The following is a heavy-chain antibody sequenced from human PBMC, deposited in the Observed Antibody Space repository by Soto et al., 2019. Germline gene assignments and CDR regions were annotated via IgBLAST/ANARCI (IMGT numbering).Heavy chain of an antibody. V-gene: IGHV1-69*06. CDR1: GSRFSNYV. D-gene: IGHD2-2*02. CDR3: AREGRGKKAGYNGLVSLGY. Sequence: QVQLVQSGAEVKTPGSSLKVSCTVSGSRFSNYVISWVRQAPGHGLEWLGRIIPIFNTTQYAQKFQGRVTITADKSTNTASLELSSLRSDDTAVYYCAREGRGKKAGYNGLVSLGYWGQGPLVTVSS. J-gene: IGHJ4*02. CDR2: IIPIFNTT.